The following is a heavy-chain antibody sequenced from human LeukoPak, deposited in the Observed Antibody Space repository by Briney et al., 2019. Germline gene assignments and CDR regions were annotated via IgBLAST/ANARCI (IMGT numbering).Heavy chain of an antibody. Sequence: SETLSLTCAVCGGSFSGYYWSWIRQPPGKGLEWIGNIYYSGSTNYNPSLKSRVTISVDTSKNQFSLKLSSVTAADTAVYYCTRGSIAYYYMDVWGKGTTVTISS. D-gene: IGHD3-22*01. J-gene: IGHJ6*03. CDR2: IYYSGST. V-gene: IGHV4-59*01. CDR3: TRGSIAYYYMDV. CDR1: GGSFSGYY.